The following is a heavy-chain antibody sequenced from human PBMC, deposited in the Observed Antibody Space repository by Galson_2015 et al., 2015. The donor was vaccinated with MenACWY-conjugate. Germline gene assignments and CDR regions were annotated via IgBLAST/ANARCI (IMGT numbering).Heavy chain of an antibody. Sequence: CLRFSCATYGFTFRTYWMSWVQQAPGKGLECVVNIKRDGSENYYVVSVKGRCPISRANAKNSLYLQMNSLRVENTGVYHCARGLFKLEPWGQGTLVTVSS. V-gene: IGHV3-7*01. CDR2: IKRDGSEN. CDR1: GFTFRTYW. CDR3: ARGLFKLEP. J-gene: IGHJ5*02.